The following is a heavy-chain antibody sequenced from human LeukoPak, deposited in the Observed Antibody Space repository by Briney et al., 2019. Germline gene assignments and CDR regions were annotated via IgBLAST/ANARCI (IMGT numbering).Heavy chain of an antibody. V-gene: IGHV1-2*02. CDR3: ARRGYYYDSSGQYYYYYYYMDV. Sequence: ASVKVSCKASGYTFTGYYMHWVRQAPGQGLEWMGWINPNSGGTNYAQKFQGRVTMTRDTSISTAYMELSSLRSEDTAVYYCARRGYYYDSSGQYYYYYYYMDVWGKGTTVTVSS. CDR2: INPNSGGT. D-gene: IGHD3-22*01. J-gene: IGHJ6*03. CDR1: GYTFTGYY.